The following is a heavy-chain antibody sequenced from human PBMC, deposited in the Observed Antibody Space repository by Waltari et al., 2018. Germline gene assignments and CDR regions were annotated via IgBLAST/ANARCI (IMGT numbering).Heavy chain of an antibody. J-gene: IGHJ4*02. CDR1: CGSFSDYY. Sequence: QVQLQQWGAGLLKPSETLSLTCAVYCGSFSDYYWSWIRQPPGKGLEWIGEINHSGNTNYNPSLKSRVTISVDTSKNQFSLKLSSATAADTAVYYCARDPTRLRTFDYWGQGTLVTVSS. V-gene: IGHV4-34*01. D-gene: IGHD3-16*01. CDR2: INHSGNT. CDR3: ARDPTRLRTFDY.